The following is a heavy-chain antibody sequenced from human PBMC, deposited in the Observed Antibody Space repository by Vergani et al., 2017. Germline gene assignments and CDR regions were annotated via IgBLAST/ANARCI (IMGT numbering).Heavy chain of an antibody. V-gene: IGHV4-34*01. J-gene: IGHJ4*02. CDR1: GGSFSGYY. CDR3: ARVKGHYDIFFRGGGPGLRYYFDY. Sequence: QVQLQESGPGLLKPSETLSLTCAVYGGSFSGYYWSWIRQPPGKGLEWIGEINHSGSTNYNPSLKSRVTISVDTSKNQFSLKLSSVTAADTAVYYCARVKGHYDIFFRGGGPGLRYYFDYWGQGTLVTVSS. D-gene: IGHD3-9*01. CDR2: INHSGST.